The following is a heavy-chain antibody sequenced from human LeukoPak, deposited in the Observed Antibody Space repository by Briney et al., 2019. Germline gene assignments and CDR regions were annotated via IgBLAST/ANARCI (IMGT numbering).Heavy chain of an antibody. D-gene: IGHD2-2*01. Sequence: PSETLSLTCTVSGGSISSYYWSWIRQPPGKGLEWIGSIYYSGSTYYNPSLKSRVTISVDTSKNQFSLKLGSVTAADTAVYYCARQLGYCSSTSCYADKVDYWGQGTLVTVSS. CDR1: GGSISSYY. CDR2: IYYSGST. V-gene: IGHV4-59*05. CDR3: ARQLGYCSSTSCYADKVDY. J-gene: IGHJ4*02.